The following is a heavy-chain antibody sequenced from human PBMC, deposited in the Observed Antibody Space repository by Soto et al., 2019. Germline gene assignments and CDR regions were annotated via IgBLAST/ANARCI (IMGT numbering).Heavy chain of an antibody. D-gene: IGHD3-22*01. V-gene: IGHV3-30*18. CDR3: AKHMDDSGYFYVEGADH. J-gene: IGHJ4*02. Sequence: GGSLRLSCVASGFTFGRYAMHWVRQPPGRGLEWVAVISYTGANTYYVGSVRGRFTISRDNSKNTLYLQMNSLRAEDTAMYYCAKHMDDSGYFYVEGADHWRQGTLVTVSS. CDR2: ISYTGANT. CDR1: GFTFGRYA.